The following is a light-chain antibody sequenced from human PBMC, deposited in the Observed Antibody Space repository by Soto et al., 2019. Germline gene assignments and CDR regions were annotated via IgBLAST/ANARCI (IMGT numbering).Light chain of an antibody. CDR1: QSVSSN. CDR2: GAS. CDR3: QQYNNWPWT. Sequence: EIVMTQSPATLSVSPGERATLSCRASQSVSSNLAWYQQIPGQAPRLLIYGASTRATGIPARFSGSGSGTEFTLTNSSLQSEDFAVYYCQQYNNWPWTFGQGTKVEIK. V-gene: IGKV3-15*01. J-gene: IGKJ1*01.